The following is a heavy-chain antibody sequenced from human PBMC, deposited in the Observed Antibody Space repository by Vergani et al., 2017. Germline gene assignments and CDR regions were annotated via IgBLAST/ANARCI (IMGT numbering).Heavy chain of an antibody. Sequence: EVQLVESGGGLVQPGGSLRLSCAASGFTFSDHYMDWVRQAPGKGLEWVGRTRNKANSYTTEYAASVKGRFTISRDDSKNSLYLQMNSLKTEDTAVYYCARVGYDFWSGYSVAGELSDAFDIWGQGTMVTVSS. CDR2: TRNKANSYTT. D-gene: IGHD3-3*01. CDR3: ARVGYDFWSGYSVAGELSDAFDI. CDR1: GFTFSDHY. V-gene: IGHV3-72*01. J-gene: IGHJ3*02.